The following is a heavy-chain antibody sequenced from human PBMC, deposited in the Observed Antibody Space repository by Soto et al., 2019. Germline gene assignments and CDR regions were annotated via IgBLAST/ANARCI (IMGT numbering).Heavy chain of an antibody. CDR1: GYTFTSMA. V-gene: IGHV1-18*01. J-gene: IGHJ4*02. CDR2: ISAHNGVT. CDR3: AKLGYGGNFFDY. Sequence: ASVKVSCKASGYTFTSMAFSWVRQAPGQGLEWMGWISAHNGVTNYAQKFQGRVTMTTDTSTSIAHMELRSLRSDDTAVYYCAKLGYGGNFFDYWGQGTLVTVSS. D-gene: IGHD2-15*01.